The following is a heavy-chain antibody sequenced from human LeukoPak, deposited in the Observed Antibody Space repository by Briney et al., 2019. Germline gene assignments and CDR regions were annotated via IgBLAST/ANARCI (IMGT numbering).Heavy chain of an antibody. CDR3: ARWPSIAGWFDP. CDR2: INPNSGGT. Sequence: ASVKVSCKASGYTFTGYYMHWVRQAPGQGLEWMGWINPNSGGTNYAQKFQGRVTMTRDTSISTAYMELSRLRSDDTAVYYCARWPSIAGWFDPWGQGTLVTVSS. CDR1: GYTFTGYY. D-gene: IGHD6-6*01. J-gene: IGHJ5*02. V-gene: IGHV1-2*02.